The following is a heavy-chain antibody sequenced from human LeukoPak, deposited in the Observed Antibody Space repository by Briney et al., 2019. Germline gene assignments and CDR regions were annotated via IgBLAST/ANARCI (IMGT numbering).Heavy chain of an antibody. CDR2: ISSSSSYI. V-gene: IGHV3-21*01. CDR1: GFTLSSYS. CDR3: ARDISDYYDSSGGEAFDI. D-gene: IGHD3-22*01. J-gene: IGHJ3*02. Sequence: GGSLRLSCAASGFTLSSYSMNWVRQAPGKGLEWVSSISSSSSYIYYADSVKGRFTISRDNAKNSLYLQMNSLRAEDTAVYYCARDISDYYDSSGGEAFDIWGQGTMVTVSS.